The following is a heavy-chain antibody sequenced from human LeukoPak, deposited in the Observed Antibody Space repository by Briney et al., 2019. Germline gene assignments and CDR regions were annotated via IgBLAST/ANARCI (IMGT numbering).Heavy chain of an antibody. V-gene: IGHV3-23*01. Sequence: EPGGSLRLSCAASGFTFSSYAMSWVRQAPGKGLEWVPAISGSGGSTYYADSVKGRFTISRDNSKNTLYLQMNSLRAEDMAVYYCAKDLQMYYYHGSGYQGAFDIWGQGTMVTVSS. D-gene: IGHD3-22*01. CDR1: GFTFSSYA. J-gene: IGHJ3*02. CDR2: ISGSGGST. CDR3: AKDLQMYYYHGSGYQGAFDI.